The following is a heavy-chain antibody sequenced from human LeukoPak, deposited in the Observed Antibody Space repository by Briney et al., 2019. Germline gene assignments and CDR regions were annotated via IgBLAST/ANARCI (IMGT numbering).Heavy chain of an antibody. D-gene: IGHD3-16*02. V-gene: IGHV4-38-2*02. CDR1: GYSISSGYY. CDR3: ARDRGLGELSSSFDP. J-gene: IGHJ5*02. CDR2: IYHSGST. Sequence: PSETLSLTCTVSGYSISSGYYWGWIRQPPGKGLEWIGSIYHSGSTYYNPSLKSRVTISVDTSKNQFSLKLSSVTAADTAVYYCARDRGLGELSSSFDPWGQGTLVTVSS.